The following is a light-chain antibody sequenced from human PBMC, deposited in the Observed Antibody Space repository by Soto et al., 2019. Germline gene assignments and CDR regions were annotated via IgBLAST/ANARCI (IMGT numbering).Light chain of an antibody. CDR3: SSYAGSSTLV. Sequence: QSALTQPASVSGSPGQSITISCTGTSSDVGGYNSVSWYQQHPGKAPRLMIYGVTNRPSRVSDRFSGSKSGNTASLTISGLQAEDEADYYCSSYAGSSTLVFGGGTKLTVL. V-gene: IGLV2-14*01. CDR2: GVT. J-gene: IGLJ2*01. CDR1: SSDVGGYNS.